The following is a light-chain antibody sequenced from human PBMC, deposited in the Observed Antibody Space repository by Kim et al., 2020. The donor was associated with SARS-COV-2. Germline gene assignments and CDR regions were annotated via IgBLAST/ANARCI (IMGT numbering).Light chain of an antibody. CDR3: SSDTSSSTLV. J-gene: IGLJ2*01. CDR1: SGDVGSYHR. Sequence: SVTIACTGTSGDVGSYHRVSWYQQPPGTAPRLMIYEVSKRPSGVPDRFSGSKSGTTASLTISGLQAEDEADYYCSSDTSSSTLVFGGGTQLTVL. V-gene: IGLV2-18*02. CDR2: EVS.